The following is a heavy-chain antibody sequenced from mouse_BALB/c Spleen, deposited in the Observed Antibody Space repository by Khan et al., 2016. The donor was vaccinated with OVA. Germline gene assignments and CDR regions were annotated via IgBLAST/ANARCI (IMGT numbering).Heavy chain of an antibody. D-gene: IGHD2-14*01. Sequence: VQLQQSGAELARPGASVKMSCKASGYTFTSYTIHWIKKRPGQGLEWIGYINPSNGYTNYNQKFKDKATLNTDKSSTTSYLQLSSLTSDYAAVYNCVRDGAYHRNDGWFAYWGQGTLVTVSA. CDR2: INPSNGYT. J-gene: IGHJ3*01. CDR3: VRDGAYHRNDGWFAY. CDR1: GYTFTSYT. V-gene: IGHV1-4*01.